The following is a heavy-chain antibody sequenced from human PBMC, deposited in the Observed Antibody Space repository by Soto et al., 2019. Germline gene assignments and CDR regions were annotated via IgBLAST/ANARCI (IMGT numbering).Heavy chain of an antibody. CDR3: VRGPYNYNSRYFDY. D-gene: IGHD1-1*01. CDR1: GGSFSGYF. Sequence: SETLSLTCAVYGGSFSGYFWTWIRQPPGKGLEWLAEINHSGITNYNPSVESRVSMSVDTSKNQFSLRLYSVTAADTAVYYCVRGPYNYNSRYFDYWGQGTLVTVSS. V-gene: IGHV4-34*01. J-gene: IGHJ4*02. CDR2: INHSGIT.